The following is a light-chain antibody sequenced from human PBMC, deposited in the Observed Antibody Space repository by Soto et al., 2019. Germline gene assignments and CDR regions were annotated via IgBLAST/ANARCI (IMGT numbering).Light chain of an antibody. CDR2: SNN. J-gene: IGLJ1*01. V-gene: IGLV1-47*02. Sequence: QSVLTQPPSASGTPGQRVTISCSGSSSNIGSNYVFWYQQLPGTTPKLLIYSNNQRPSGVPDRFSGSKSGTSASLAISGLRSEDEADYYCAAWDDSLSGLYVFGTGTKAHRP. CDR1: SSNIGSNY. CDR3: AAWDDSLSGLYV.